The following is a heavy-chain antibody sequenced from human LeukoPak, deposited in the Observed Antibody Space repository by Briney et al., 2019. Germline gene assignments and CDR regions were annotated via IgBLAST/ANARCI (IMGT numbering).Heavy chain of an antibody. J-gene: IGHJ4*02. Sequence: ASVRVSCTASGYTFSSYGITWVRQAPGQGLEWMGWISAYNGNIKYAQNLQGRVSMTTDTATTTAYMELRSLRSDDTAVYYCARTPGIEVARGDFWGQGTLVTVSS. V-gene: IGHV1-18*01. CDR3: ARTPGIEVARGDF. D-gene: IGHD6-19*01. CDR2: ISAYNGNI. CDR1: GYTFSSYG.